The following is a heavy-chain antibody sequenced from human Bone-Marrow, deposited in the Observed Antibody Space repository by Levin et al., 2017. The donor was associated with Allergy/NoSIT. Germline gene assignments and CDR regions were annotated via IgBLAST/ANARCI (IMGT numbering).Heavy chain of an antibody. D-gene: IGHD5-12*01. CDR1: GFTFGNYG. J-gene: IGHJ6*02. CDR3: AKEAIWGDIMTTGLAGGMDV. V-gene: IGHV3-30*18. Sequence: QAGGSLRLSCEASGFTFGNYGMHWVRQAPGKGLECVAFISYDGTNEYYVDSVRGRFTISRDFSKNTLFLQMNSLRDDDTAVYYCAKEAIWGDIMTTGLAGGMDVWGQGTTVTVSS. CDR2: ISYDGTNE.